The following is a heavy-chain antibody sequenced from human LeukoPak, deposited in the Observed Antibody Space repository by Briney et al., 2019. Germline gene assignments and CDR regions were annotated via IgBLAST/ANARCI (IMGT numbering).Heavy chain of an antibody. V-gene: IGHV1-2*02. D-gene: IGHD5-18*01. CDR2: INPNSGGT. CDR3: AISIGYSYGYYYYYYMDV. Sequence: ASVKVSCKASGYTFTGYYMRWVRQAPGQGLEWMGWINPNSGGTNCAQKFQGRVTMTRDTSISTAYMELSRLRSDDTAVYYCAISIGYSYGYYYYYYMDVWGKGTTATVSS. J-gene: IGHJ6*03. CDR1: GYTFTGYY.